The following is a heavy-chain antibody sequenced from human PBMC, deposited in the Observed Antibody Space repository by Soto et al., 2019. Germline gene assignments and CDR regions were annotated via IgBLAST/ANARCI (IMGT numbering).Heavy chain of an antibody. CDR3: ARPTSGWTPFDS. Sequence: SETLSLTCAVYGGSFSGYYWTWIRQPPGKGLEWIGEIIHSGTTNYNPSLKSRVTISVDTFKNQFSLRLNSLTAADTAVYFCARPTSGWTPFDSWGQGLLVTVSS. V-gene: IGHV4-34*12. J-gene: IGHJ4*02. D-gene: IGHD6-19*01. CDR2: IIHSGTT. CDR1: GGSFSGYY.